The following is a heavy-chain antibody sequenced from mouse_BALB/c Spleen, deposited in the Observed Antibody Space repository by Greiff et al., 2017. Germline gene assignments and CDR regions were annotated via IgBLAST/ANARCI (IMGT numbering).Heavy chain of an antibody. Sequence: EVKLVESGGGLVQPGGSRKLSCAASGFTFSSFGMHWVRQAPEKGLEWVAYISSGSSTIYYADTVKGRFTISRDNPKNTLFLQMTSLRSEDTAMYYCARGGYSLAYWGQGTLVTVSA. D-gene: IGHD1-1*01. CDR3: ARGGYSLAY. CDR2: ISSGSSTI. CDR1: GFTFSSFG. J-gene: IGHJ3*01. V-gene: IGHV5-17*02.